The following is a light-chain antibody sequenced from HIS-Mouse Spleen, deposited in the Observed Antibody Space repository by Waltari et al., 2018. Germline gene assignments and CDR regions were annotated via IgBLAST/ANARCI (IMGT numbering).Light chain of an antibody. CDR1: ALPKKY. V-gene: IGLV3-10*01. J-gene: IGLJ2*01. Sequence: SYELTQPPSVSVSPGQTARITCSGDALPKKYAYWYQPKAGQAPVLVIYEDSKRPYGLPERFTGSSSGTRATLTISGAQVEDEADYYCYSTDSSGNHRVFGGGTKLTVL. CDR2: EDS. CDR3: YSTDSSGNHRV.